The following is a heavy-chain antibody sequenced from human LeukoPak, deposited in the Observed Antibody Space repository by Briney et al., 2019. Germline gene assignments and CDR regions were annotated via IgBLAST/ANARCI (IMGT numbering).Heavy chain of an antibody. Sequence: GRSLRLSCAASGLTFSSYGMHWVRQAPGKGLEWVAGIWYDGSNKYYADSVKGRFTISRDNSKNTLYLQMNSLRAEDTAVYYCAGDRAWRITMDRGVSPEFDPWGQGTLVTVSS. CDR1: GLTFSSYG. CDR3: AGDRAWRITMDRGVSPEFDP. J-gene: IGHJ5*02. V-gene: IGHV3-33*01. D-gene: IGHD3-10*01. CDR2: IWYDGSNK.